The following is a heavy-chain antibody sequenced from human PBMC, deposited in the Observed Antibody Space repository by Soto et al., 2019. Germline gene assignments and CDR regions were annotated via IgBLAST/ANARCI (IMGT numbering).Heavy chain of an antibody. V-gene: IGHV3-30-3*01. CDR3: ARDPPLLWFGEPHPEYYYYGMDV. CDR1: GFTFSSYA. CDR2: ISYDGSNK. D-gene: IGHD3-10*01. Sequence: GGSLRLSCAASGFTFSSYAMHWVRQAPGKGLEWVAVISYDGSNKYYADSVKGRFTISIDNSKNTLYLQMNSLRAEDTAVYYCARDPPLLWFGEPHPEYYYYGMDVWGQGTTVTVSS. J-gene: IGHJ6*02.